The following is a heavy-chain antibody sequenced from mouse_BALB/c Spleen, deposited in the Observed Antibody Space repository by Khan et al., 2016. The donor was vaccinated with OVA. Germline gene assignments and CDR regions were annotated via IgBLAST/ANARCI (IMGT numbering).Heavy chain of an antibody. J-gene: IGHJ3*01. CDR3: ARLAYYYNSEGFAY. CDR1: GFTFSTYG. CDR2: ISSGGHYT. Sequence: EVELVESGGDLVKTGGSLKLSCAASGFTFSTYGMSWLRQTPDKRLEWVATISSGGHYTYYIDSVKGRFTISRDNAKSILYLQMTSLRSEDTAIYYCARLAYYYNSEGFAYWGQGTLVTVSA. D-gene: IGHD1-1*02. V-gene: IGHV5-6*01.